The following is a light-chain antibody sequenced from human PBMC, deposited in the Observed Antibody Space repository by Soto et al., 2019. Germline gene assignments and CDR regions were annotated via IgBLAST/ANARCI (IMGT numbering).Light chain of an antibody. CDR1: QTISNY. Sequence: DIQMTQSPSSLSASVGDTVTITCRASQTISNYLNWYQQKPGKAPNLLIYGASTLQSGVPSRFSGSGSGTDFTLTISSLQPEDFATYYCQQANSFPYTFGQGTKVEIK. J-gene: IGKJ2*01. V-gene: IGKV1-39*01. CDR3: QQANSFPYT. CDR2: GAS.